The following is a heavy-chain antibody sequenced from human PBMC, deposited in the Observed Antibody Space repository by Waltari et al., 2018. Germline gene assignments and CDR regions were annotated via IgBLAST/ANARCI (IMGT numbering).Heavy chain of an antibody. CDR1: GFTFDDYA. V-gene: IGHV3-9*03. J-gene: IGHJ4*02. CDR3: AKESSSSHYLDY. D-gene: IGHD6-6*01. CDR2: ISWNSGSI. Sequence: EVQLVESGGGLVQPGRSLRLSCAASGFTFDDYAMHWVRQAPGKGLVWVSGISWNSGSIGYADSVKGRFTISRDNAKNSLYLQMNSLRAEDMALYYCAKESSSSHYLDYWGQGTLVTVSS.